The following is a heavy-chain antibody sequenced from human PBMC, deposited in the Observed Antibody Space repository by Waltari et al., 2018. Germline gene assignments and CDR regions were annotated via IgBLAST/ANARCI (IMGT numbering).Heavy chain of an antibody. CDR2: FDPEDGET. J-gene: IGHJ4*02. V-gene: IGHV1-24*01. CDR1: GSTLTDLS. CDR3: ATAQAYCSSTSCYSPFDY. D-gene: IGHD2-2*02. Sequence: QVQLVQSGAEVKKPGASVKVSCKVSGSTLTDLSMHWVRQAPGKGLEWMGGFDPEDGETIYAQKFQGRVTMTEDTSTDTAYMELSSLRSEDTAVYYCATAQAYCSSTSCYSPFDYWGQGTLVTVSS.